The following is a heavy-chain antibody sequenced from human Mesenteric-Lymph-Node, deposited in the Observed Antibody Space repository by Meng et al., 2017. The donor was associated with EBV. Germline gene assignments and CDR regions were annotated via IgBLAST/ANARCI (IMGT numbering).Heavy chain of an antibody. J-gene: IGHJ4*02. CDR3: AKRSGATETVDN. V-gene: IGHV3-30*18. CDR2: ILSDGRDK. Sequence: VQLVESGGGVVQPGRSLRLSCEVYGFTFSVYGMHWVRQAPGKGLEWVGVILSDGRDKYSTDSVKGRFTISRDNSKNMLFLQMNNLTPEDTAVYYCAKRSGATETVDNWGQGTLVTVSS. CDR1: GFTFSVYG. D-gene: IGHD1-26*01.